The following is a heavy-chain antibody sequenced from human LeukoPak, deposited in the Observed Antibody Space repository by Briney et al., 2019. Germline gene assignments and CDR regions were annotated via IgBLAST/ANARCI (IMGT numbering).Heavy chain of an antibody. CDR1: GYTFTSYD. V-gene: IGHV1-8*01. CDR3: AREYGSANRNWFDP. J-gene: IGHJ5*02. Sequence: ASVKVSCKASGYTFTSYDINWVRQATEQGLEWMGWMNPNSGNTGYAQKFQGRVTMTRNTSISTAYMELSSLRSEDTAVYYCAREYGSANRNWFDPWGQGTLVTVSS. CDR2: MNPNSGNT. D-gene: IGHD3-10*01.